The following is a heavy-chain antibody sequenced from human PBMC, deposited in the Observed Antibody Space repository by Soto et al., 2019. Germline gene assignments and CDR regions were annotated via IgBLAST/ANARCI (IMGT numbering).Heavy chain of an antibody. CDR3: ASGLSGDKVDP. CDR2: IYDSGNT. Sequence: QVQLQESGPGLVKPSQTLSLTCTVSGGSISDGAYYWSWIRQPPGKGLEWIGHIYDSGNTYNNPSLKRRLTISVDTSKNHFSLNLNSVTAADTAVYYCASGLSGDKVDPWGQGTLVTVSS. V-gene: IGHV4-30-4*01. CDR1: GGSISDGAYY. J-gene: IGHJ5*02. D-gene: IGHD2-21*01.